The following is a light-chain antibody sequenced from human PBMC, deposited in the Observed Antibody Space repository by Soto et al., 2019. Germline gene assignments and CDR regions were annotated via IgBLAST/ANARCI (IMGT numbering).Light chain of an antibody. V-gene: IGKV1-27*01. CDR1: QGISNY. Sequence: DIQMTQSPSPLSASVGDRVTITCRASQGISNYLAWYQQKPGKVPKLLIYAASTLQSGVPSRFSGSGSGTDFTLTISSLQPEDVATYYCQKYNSATWPLGQGTKVEIK. J-gene: IGKJ1*01. CDR2: AAS. CDR3: QKYNSATWP.